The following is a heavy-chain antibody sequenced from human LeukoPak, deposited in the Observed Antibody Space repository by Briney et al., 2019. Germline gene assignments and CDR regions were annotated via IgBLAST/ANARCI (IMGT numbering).Heavy chain of an antibody. J-gene: IGHJ4*02. D-gene: IGHD2-8*01. CDR3: AKDTSIGKYCTNGVCSPFDY. CDR2: ISDSGDYT. Sequence: GGSLTLSCAGSGFTLSSYDIIWLRQAPGQGLEWVSVISDSGDYTSYADSVRGRFTISRDNSRNTLYLQMISLRPEDTAVYYCAKDTSIGKYCTNGVCSPFDYWGQGTLVTVSS. V-gene: IGHV3-23*01. CDR1: GFTLSSYD.